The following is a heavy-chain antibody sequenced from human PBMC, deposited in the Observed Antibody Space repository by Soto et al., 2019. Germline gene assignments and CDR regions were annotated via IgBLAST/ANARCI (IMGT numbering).Heavy chain of an antibody. J-gene: IGHJ3*02. CDR1: GGSINSGDYY. Sequence: QVQLQESGPGRVKPSQTLSLTCTVSGGSINSGDYYWRWIRQPPGKGLEWFVYIYYSGSNYYNPSLRSRVTISVDTSKYQFSLKLSSVAAADTAVYYCAGPSNIGYESAGAFDIWGQGTMVTVSS. CDR2: IYYSGSN. D-gene: IGHD3-3*01. V-gene: IGHV4-30-4*01. CDR3: AGPSNIGYESAGAFDI.